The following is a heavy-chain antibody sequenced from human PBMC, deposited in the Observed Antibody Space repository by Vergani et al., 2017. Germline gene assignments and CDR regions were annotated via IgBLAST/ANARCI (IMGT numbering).Heavy chain of an antibody. CDR2: IYHSGST. V-gene: IGHV4-30-2*01. J-gene: IGHJ4*02. CDR3: ARVKDLVDQLYFDY. Sequence: QLQLQESGSGLVKPSQTLSLTCAVSGSSISSGGYSWSWIRQPPGKGLEWIGYIYHSGSTYSNPSLKSRVTISVDRSKNQFSLKLSSVTAADTAVYYCARVKDLVDQLYFDYWGQGTLVTVSS. CDR1: GSSISSGGYS. D-gene: IGHD2-15*01.